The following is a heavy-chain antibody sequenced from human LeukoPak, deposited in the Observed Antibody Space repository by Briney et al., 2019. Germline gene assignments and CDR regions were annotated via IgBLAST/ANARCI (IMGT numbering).Heavy chain of an antibody. V-gene: IGHV3-74*01. J-gene: IGHJ5*02. CDR1: GFTFSSYW. D-gene: IGHD6-13*01. CDR3: ARGGSSSSWYLA. Sequence: GGSLRLSCAASGFTFSSYWMHWVRQAPGKGLVWVSRINSDGSSTSYADSVKGRFTISRDNAKNTLYLQMNSLRAEDTAVYYCARGGSSSSWYLAWGEGTLVTVSS. CDR2: INSDGSST.